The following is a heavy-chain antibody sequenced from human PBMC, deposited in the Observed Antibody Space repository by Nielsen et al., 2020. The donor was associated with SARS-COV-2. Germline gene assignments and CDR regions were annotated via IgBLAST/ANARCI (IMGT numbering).Heavy chain of an antibody. CDR1: GGSISSYY. D-gene: IGHD2-15*01. V-gene: IGHV4-59*08. CDR2: IYYSGST. J-gene: IGHJ4*02. CDR3: ASLTLVVVVAATFDY. Sequence: SETLSLTCTVSGGSISSYYWSWIRQPPGKGLEWIGYIYYSGSTNYNPSLKSRVTISVDTSKNQFSLKLSSVTAADTAVYYCASLTLVVVVAATFDYWGQGTLVTVSS.